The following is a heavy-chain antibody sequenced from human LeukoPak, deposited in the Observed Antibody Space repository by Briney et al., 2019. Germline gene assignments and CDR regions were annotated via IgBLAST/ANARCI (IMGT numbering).Heavy chain of an antibody. D-gene: IGHD6-6*01. J-gene: IGHJ4*02. CDR3: ASNEARVG. Sequence: PGGSLRLSCAASGFTFSSYSMNWVRQAPGKGLEWVSSISSSSSYIYYADSVKGRFTISGGNAKNSLYLQMNSLRAEDTAVYYCASNEARVGWGQGTLVTVSS. V-gene: IGHV3-21*01. CDR1: GFTFSSYS. CDR2: ISSSSSYI.